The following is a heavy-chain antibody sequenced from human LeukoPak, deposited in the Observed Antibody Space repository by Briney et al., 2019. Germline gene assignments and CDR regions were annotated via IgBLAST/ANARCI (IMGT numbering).Heavy chain of an antibody. D-gene: IGHD2-2*01. CDR2: IYRSGST. J-gene: IGHJ5*02. CDR3: VRDHAVVSADKGYWFDP. CDR1: GDYITTHY. V-gene: IGHV4-4*07. Sequence: SETLSLTGSVPGDYITTHYWSWIRQPAGKGLEGIGRIYRSGSTNYNPSLNSPGSMLEDTSKNKRSLKLCSVNAADTAVYYCVRDHAVVSADKGYWFDPWGQGTLVTVSS.